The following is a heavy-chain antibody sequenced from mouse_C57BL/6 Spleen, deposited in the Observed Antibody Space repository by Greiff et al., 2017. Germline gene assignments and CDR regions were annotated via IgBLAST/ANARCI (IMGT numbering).Heavy chain of an antibody. CDR1: GYTFTSYW. CDR2: INPSSGYT. J-gene: IGHJ3*01. Sequence: VQLQQSGAELARPGASVKLSCKASGYTFTSYWMHWVKQRPGQGLEWIGYINPSSGYTKYNQKFKDKATLTADKSSSTAYMQLSSLTYEDSAVXYCATEVAWFAYWGQGTLVTVSA. CDR3: ATEVAWFAY. V-gene: IGHV1-7*01.